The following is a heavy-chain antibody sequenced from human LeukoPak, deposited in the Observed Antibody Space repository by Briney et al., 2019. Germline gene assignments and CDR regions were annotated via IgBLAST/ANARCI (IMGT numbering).Heavy chain of an antibody. V-gene: IGHV4-59*08. J-gene: IGHJ4*02. CDR2: IYYSGST. CDR3: ARLASSGWSHCDY. CDR1: GGSISSYY. Sequence: SETLSLTCTVSGGSISSYYWSWIRQPPGKGPEWIGYIYYSGSTNYNPSLKSRVTISVDTSKNQFSLKMNSVTAADTAVYYCARLASSGWSHCDYWGQGTLVTVSS. D-gene: IGHD6-19*01.